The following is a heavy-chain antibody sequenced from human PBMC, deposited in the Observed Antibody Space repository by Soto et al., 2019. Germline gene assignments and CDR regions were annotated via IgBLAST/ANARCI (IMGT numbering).Heavy chain of an antibody. D-gene: IGHD3-16*02. V-gene: IGHV1-18*04. Sequence: ASVKVSCKASGYIFNDYGITWVRQAPGQGLEWMGWVSAYSGNTNYAQKFQGRVTMTTDISTSTAYMELRSLRSDDTAVYYCARVVLALGAFVKWFDPWGQGTLVTVSS. CDR3: ARVVLALGAFVKWFDP. CDR1: GYIFNDYG. CDR2: VSAYSGNT. J-gene: IGHJ5*02.